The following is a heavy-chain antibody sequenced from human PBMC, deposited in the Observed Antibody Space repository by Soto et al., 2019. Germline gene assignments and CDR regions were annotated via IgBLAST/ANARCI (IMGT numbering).Heavy chain of an antibody. CDR1: GFTFSSYA. J-gene: IGHJ6*02. CDR2: ISGSGGST. D-gene: IGHD2-2*01. Sequence: GGSLRLSCAASGFTFSSYAMSWVRQAPGKGLEWVSAISGSGGSTYYADSVKGRFTISRDNSKNTLYLQMNSLRAEDTAVHYCAKDWDIVVGTPMDVWGQGTTVTVSS. V-gene: IGHV3-23*01. CDR3: AKDWDIVVGTPMDV.